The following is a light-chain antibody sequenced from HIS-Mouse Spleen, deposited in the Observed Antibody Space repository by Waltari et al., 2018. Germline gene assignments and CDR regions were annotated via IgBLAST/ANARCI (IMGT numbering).Light chain of an antibody. CDR2: WNT. CDR1: SSDIGSKY. J-gene: IGLJ2*01. Sequence: QSVLTQPPSASGTPGQRATISCSGSSSDIGSKYVYWYQQLPRTAPKLLIFWNTRRPSGVPQRVSGSTSGTSASLAISGLRSADEADDYCAAWDDSRSGVVFGGGTKLTVL. CDR3: AAWDDSRSGVV. V-gene: IGLV1-47*01.